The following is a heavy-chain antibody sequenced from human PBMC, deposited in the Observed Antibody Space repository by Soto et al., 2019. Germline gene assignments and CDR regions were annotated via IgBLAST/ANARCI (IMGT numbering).Heavy chain of an antibody. CDR1: GVTFRNYS. CDR2: ISSSRRNT. D-gene: IGHD5-12*01. J-gene: IGHJ4*02. Sequence: GVSLRLSCTASGVTFRNYSISRVIQKKEKGLEWVSYISSSRRNTHYADSVKGRFTISRDNSKNTVSLQMNSLRADDTAVYYCAKEHGGGTSTITSYFGYWGRRPQVTVSS. V-gene: IGHV3-48*01. CDR3: AKEHGGGTSTITSYFGY.